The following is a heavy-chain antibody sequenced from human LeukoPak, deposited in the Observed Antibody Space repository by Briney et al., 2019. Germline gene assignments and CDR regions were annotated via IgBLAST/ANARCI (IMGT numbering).Heavy chain of an antibody. CDR2: ISYDGSNK. Sequence: GGSLTLSCAASGFTFSSYAMHWVRQAPGKGLEWVAVISYDGSNKYYADSVKGRFTISRDNSKNTLYLQMNSLRAEDTAVYYCAREHSETYYYDSSGYNDGYYFDYWGQGTLVTVSS. D-gene: IGHD3-22*01. V-gene: IGHV3-30*04. J-gene: IGHJ4*02. CDR3: AREHSETYYYDSSGYNDGYYFDY. CDR1: GFTFSSYA.